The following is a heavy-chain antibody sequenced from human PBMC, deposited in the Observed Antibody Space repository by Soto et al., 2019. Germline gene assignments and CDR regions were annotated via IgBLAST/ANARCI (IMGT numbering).Heavy chain of an antibody. J-gene: IGHJ4*02. D-gene: IGHD6-19*01. CDR3: ARRYGWLYFDY. V-gene: IGHV4-39*01. CDR2: IFYSGST. Sequence: TSETLSLTCTVSGDSISSSNYFWGWIRQPPGKGLEWIGTIFYSGSTYYNPSLKSRVTISVDTSKNQFSLKLTSVTAADTALYYCARRYGWLYFDYWGQGSLVT. CDR1: GDSISSSNYF.